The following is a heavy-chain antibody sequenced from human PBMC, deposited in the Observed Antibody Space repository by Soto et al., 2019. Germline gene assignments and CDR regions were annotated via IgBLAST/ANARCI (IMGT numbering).Heavy chain of an antibody. V-gene: IGHV3-33*01. D-gene: IGHD1-1*01. J-gene: IGHJ4*02. CDR3: VRGDNWNDEASDY. CDR1: GFMFSDHG. Sequence: QVQLVESGGGVVQPGRSLRLSCAASGFMFSDHGMHRVRQAPGKGLEWVAVIWSDGNNRYYADSVKGRFTISRDNSKNTLYLQMNSLRAEDTAVYYCVRGDNWNDEASDYWGQGTLVTVSS. CDR2: IWSDGNNR.